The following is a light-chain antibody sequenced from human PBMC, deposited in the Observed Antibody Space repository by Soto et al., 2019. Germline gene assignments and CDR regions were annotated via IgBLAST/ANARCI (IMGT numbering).Light chain of an antibody. CDR1: QDISTW. CDR3: QQSNSCPQT. Sequence: DIQMTQSPSSVSASVGDRVTITCRASQDISTWLAWYQQKPGEAPKLLISAASSLQSGVPSRFSGSGSATAFTLTISSLKPDDFATYFCQQSNSCPQTFGQGTKVEV. V-gene: IGKV1-12*01. CDR2: AAS. J-gene: IGKJ1*01.